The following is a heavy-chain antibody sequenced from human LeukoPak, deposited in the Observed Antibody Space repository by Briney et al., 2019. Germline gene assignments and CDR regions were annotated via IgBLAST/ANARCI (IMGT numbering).Heavy chain of an antibody. CDR1: GGSINNNY. Sequence: SETLSLTCTVSGGSINNNYWSWIRQTPGNKPEWIGYIYSGGTTSYNPPLVRRVTISVDTSNNQFSLRLNSVTAADTAVYFCARLGSKLVGPSTIYFDKWGLGILVTVSS. J-gene: IGHJ4*02. CDR2: IYSGGTT. CDR3: ARLGSKLVGPSTIYFDK. V-gene: IGHV4-4*09. D-gene: IGHD1-26*01.